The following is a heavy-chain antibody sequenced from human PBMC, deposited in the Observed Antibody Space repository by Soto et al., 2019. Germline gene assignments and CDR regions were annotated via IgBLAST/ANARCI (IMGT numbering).Heavy chain of an antibody. J-gene: IGHJ3*02. CDR3: ATDGPSNSGNLYAFDI. V-gene: IGHV1-18*04. D-gene: IGHD5-12*01. CDR2: VTPYKADT. CDR1: GYTLTNYG. Sequence: QAQLVQSGAEVKKSGASVRVSCKASGYTLTNYGVTWVRQAPGQGLEWLGRVTPYKADTNSAQNLQGRVTMATDTSTNPAYLELRSLRSADTAVSFCATDGPSNSGNLYAFDIWGQGTMVTVSA.